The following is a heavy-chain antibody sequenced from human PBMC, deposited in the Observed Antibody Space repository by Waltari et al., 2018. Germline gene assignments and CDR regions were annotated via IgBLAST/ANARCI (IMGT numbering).Heavy chain of an antibody. CDR3: ARTSAQMVYARDGFDS. V-gene: IGHV1-3*01. D-gene: IGHD2-8*01. CDR2: INVGNVNR. CDR1: GSPFSSYA. Sequence: QVQLVQSGAEVKKPGASVQVSCTTSGSPFSSYAMHWVRHAPGQRFEWMGWINVGNVNRKYSERLQGRITITWDTSASTAYMELSSLTAEDTAVYYCARTSAQMVYARDGFDSWGQGTLVTVSS. J-gene: IGHJ4*02.